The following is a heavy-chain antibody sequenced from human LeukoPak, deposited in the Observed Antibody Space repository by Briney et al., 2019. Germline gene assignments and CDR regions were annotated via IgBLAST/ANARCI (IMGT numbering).Heavy chain of an antibody. J-gene: IGHJ4*02. CDR1: GYSFTSYW. Sequence: GESLKISCKGSGYSFTSYWIGWVRQMPGKGLEWMGIIYPGDSDTRYSPPFQGQVTISADKSISTAYLQWSSLKASDTAMYYCASYSYYYDSSGYYRYYWGQGTLVTVSS. CDR2: IYPGDSDT. V-gene: IGHV5-51*01. CDR3: ASYSYYYDSSGYYRYY. D-gene: IGHD3-22*01.